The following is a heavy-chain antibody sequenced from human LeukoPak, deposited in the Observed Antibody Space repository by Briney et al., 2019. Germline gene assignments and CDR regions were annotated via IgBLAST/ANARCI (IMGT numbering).Heavy chain of an antibody. CDR1: GLSVSDAW. V-gene: IGHV3-15*01. Sequence: PGGSLRLSCAASGLSVSDAWMSWVRQAPGKGVEWVGRIKGEAAGGTTDYVASVKGRFTISRDGAKNTLYLQMNNLKSEDTAVYYCTGPPDWGQGTLVTVSS. J-gene: IGHJ4*02. CDR2: IKGEAAGGTT. CDR3: TGPPD.